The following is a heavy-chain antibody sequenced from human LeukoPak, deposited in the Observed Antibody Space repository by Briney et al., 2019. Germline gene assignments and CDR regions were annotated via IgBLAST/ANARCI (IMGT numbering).Heavy chain of an antibody. D-gene: IGHD2-15*01. V-gene: IGHV3-23*01. J-gene: IGHJ4*02. CDR2: ISCIVSST. CDR1: AFTFSNYA. CDR3: AKDGVVKTSRPYYFDF. Sequence: GGSLRLSCAASAFTFSNYAMTWVRQAPGKGREEGSSISCIVSSTYYADSVKDRFTISRDNSKHTLYLQMNSLRAEDTAVYYCAKDGVVKTSRPYYFDFWGQGTLVTVSS.